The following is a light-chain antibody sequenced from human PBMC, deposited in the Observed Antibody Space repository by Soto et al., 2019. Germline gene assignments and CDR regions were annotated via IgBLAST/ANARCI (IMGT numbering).Light chain of an antibody. J-gene: IGLJ2*01. CDR3: GTWDTGLRTGV. Sequence: QSVLTQPPSVSAAPGQKVTISCSGSSSNIGNNYVSWYQQLPGTAPKLLIYENHNRPSGIPDRFSGSKSGTSATLGITGLQTGDEANYYCGTWDTGLRTGVFGGGTKLTVL. CDR1: SSNIGNNY. V-gene: IGLV1-51*02. CDR2: ENH.